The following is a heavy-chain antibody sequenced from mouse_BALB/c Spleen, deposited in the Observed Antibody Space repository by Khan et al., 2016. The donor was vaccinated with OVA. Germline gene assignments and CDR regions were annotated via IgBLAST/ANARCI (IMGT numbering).Heavy chain of an antibody. J-gene: IGHJ3*01. CDR2: ISNLAYSI. Sequence: EVELVESGGGLVQPGGSRKLSCAAAGFTFSDYGMAWVRQAPGKGPEWVAFISNLAYSIYYADTVTGRFTISRENAKNTLYLEMSSLRSEDTAISYCATLYYGSSWAYWGQGTLVTVSA. CDR3: ATLYYGSSWAY. D-gene: IGHD1-1*01. V-gene: IGHV5-15*02. CDR1: GFTFSDYG.